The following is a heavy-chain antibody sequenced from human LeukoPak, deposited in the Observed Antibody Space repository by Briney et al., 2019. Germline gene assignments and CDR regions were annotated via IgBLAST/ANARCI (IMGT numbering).Heavy chain of an antibody. J-gene: IGHJ4*02. Sequence: PGGSLRLSCTASGFTFSSYAMSWVRQAPGKGLEWVSAISGSGGSTYYADSVKGRFTISRDNSKNTLYLQMNSLRAEDTAVYYCAKGKQQLVYFDYWGQGTLVTVSS. V-gene: IGHV3-23*01. D-gene: IGHD6-13*01. CDR3: AKGKQQLVYFDY. CDR1: GFTFSSYA. CDR2: ISGSGGST.